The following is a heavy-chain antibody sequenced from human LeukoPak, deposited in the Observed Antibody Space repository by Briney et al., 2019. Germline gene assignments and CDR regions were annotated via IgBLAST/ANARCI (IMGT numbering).Heavy chain of an antibody. V-gene: IGHV3-48*03. D-gene: IGHD5-12*01. Sequence: GGSLRLSCAASGFTFSSYEMNWVRQAPGKGLEWVSYISSSGSTIYYADSVKGRFTISRDNAKNSLYLQMNSLRAEDTALYYCARDVRSGYDQYYFDYWGQGTLVTVSS. J-gene: IGHJ4*02. CDR2: ISSSGSTI. CDR3: ARDVRSGYDQYYFDY. CDR1: GFTFSSYE.